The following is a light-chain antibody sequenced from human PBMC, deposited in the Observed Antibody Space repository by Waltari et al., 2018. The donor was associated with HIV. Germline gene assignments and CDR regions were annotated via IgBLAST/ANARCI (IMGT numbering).Light chain of an antibody. CDR3: QQSFTAFVT. CDR1: QSISNY. J-gene: IGKJ3*01. Sequence: DIQMTQSPSSLSASVGDSLTITCRATQSISNYFNWFQKKPGRAPKLLIYAASSLHTGFPSRCGGSGYGTDFTLTISSVQPQDFATYDGQQSFTAFVTFGPGTRVDIK. CDR2: AAS. V-gene: IGKV1-39*01.